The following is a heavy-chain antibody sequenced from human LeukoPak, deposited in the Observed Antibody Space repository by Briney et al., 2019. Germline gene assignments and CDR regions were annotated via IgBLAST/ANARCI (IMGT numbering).Heavy chain of an antibody. Sequence: PSETLSLTCAVSGGSFSGYYWSWIRQPPGKGLEWIGEINHSGSTNYNPSLKSRVTISVDTSKNQFSLKLSSVTAADTAVYYCAYCGGDCYSSEMATNSYIDYWGQGTLVTVSS. CDR3: AYCGGDCYSSEMATNSYIDY. CDR2: INHSGST. D-gene: IGHD2-21*02. V-gene: IGHV4-34*01. CDR1: GGSFSGYY. J-gene: IGHJ4*02.